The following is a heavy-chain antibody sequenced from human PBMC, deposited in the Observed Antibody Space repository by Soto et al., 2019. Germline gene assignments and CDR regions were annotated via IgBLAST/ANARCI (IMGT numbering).Heavy chain of an antibody. Sequence: SETLSLTCSISGESITNDRWWSWVRQSPGKGLEWIGGIYYSGSTYYNPSLKSRVTISVDTSKNQFSLKLSSVTAADTARYYCARQMYYDSGGSDAFDIWGHGSMVTV. V-gene: IGHV4-39*01. D-gene: IGHD3-22*01. CDR3: ARQMYYDSGGSDAFDI. CDR2: IYYSGST. CDR1: GESITNDRW. J-gene: IGHJ3*02.